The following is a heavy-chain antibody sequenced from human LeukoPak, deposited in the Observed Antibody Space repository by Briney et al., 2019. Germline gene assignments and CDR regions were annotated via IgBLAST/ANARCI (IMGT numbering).Heavy chain of an antibody. J-gene: IGHJ4*02. D-gene: IGHD5-18*01. CDR1: GFTFSTYT. CDR3: ARDAGYVRFDF. Sequence: GGSLTLSCAASGFTFSTYTMHWVRQAPGKGLEYVSSISGNGGSREYANSVKGRFTISRDNSRNTLHLQMGSLRAEDMAVYYCARDAGYVRFDFWGQGTLATVSS. V-gene: IGHV3-64*01. CDR2: ISGNGGSR.